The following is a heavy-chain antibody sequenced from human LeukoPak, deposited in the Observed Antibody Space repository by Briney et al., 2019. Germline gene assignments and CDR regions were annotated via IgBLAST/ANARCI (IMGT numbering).Heavy chain of an antibody. CDR2: IIPIFGTA. D-gene: IGHD2-15*01. J-gene: IGHJ5*02. CDR3: ARGTLGYCSGGSCYSDWFDP. V-gene: IGHV1-69*05. CDR1: GGTFSSYA. Sequence: GSSVKVSCKASGGTFSSYAISWVRQAPGQGLEWMGRIIPIFGTANYAQKFQGRGTITTDESTSTAYMELSSLRSEDTAVYYCARGTLGYCSGGSCYSDWFDPWGQGTLVTVSS.